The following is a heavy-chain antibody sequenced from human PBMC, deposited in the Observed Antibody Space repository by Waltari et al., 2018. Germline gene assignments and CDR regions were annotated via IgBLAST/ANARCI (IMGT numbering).Heavy chain of an antibody. Sequence: QITLKESGPTLVKPTQTLTLTCTFSGFSLSTSGVGVGWIRQPPGKALEWLALIYWDDDKRYSPSLKSRLTITKDTSKNQVVLTMTNMDPVDTATYYCAHTIQLWLQGPFDYWGQGTLVTVSS. CDR2: IYWDDDK. CDR1: GFSLSTSGVG. J-gene: IGHJ4*02. D-gene: IGHD5-18*01. CDR3: AHTIQLWLQGPFDY. V-gene: IGHV2-5*02.